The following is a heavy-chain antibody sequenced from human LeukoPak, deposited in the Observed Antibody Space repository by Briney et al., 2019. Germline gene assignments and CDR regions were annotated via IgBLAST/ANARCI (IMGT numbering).Heavy chain of an antibody. CDR2: IIPILGIA. Sequence: ASVKVSCKASGGTFSSYAISWVRQAPGQGLEWVGRIIPILGIANYAQKFQGRVTITADKSTSTAYMELSSLRSEDTAVYYCARTNRGATTIWYFDLWGRGTLVTVSS. J-gene: IGHJ2*01. D-gene: IGHD1-26*01. V-gene: IGHV1-69*04. CDR1: GGTFSSYA. CDR3: ARTNRGATTIWYFDL.